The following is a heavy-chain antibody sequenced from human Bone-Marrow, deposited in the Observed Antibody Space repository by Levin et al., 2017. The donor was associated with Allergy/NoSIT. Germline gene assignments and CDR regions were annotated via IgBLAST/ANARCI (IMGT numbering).Heavy chain of an antibody. V-gene: IGHV4-39*01. CDR1: GGSISSSSYY. Sequence: GSLRLSCTVSGGSISSSSYYWGWIRQPPGKGLEWIGSIYYSGSTYYNPSLKSRVTISVDTSKNQFSLKLSSVTAADTAVYYCARQRPNIGTAMGYFDYWGQGTLVTVSS. CDR2: IYYSGST. D-gene: IGHD5-18*01. CDR3: ARQRPNIGTAMGYFDY. J-gene: IGHJ4*02.